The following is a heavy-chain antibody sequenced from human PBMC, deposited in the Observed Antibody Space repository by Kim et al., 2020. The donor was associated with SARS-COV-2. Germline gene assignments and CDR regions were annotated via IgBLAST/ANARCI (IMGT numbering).Heavy chain of an antibody. D-gene: IGHD6-13*01. CDR3: TRVGAAAGPKDYYYYGMDV. V-gene: IGHV3-49*03. CDR1: GFTFGDYA. J-gene: IGHJ6*02. CDR2: IKSKAYGGTT. Sequence: GGSLRLSCTASGFTFGDYAMSWFRQAPGKGLEWVGFIKSKAYGGTTEYAASVKGRFTISRDDSKSIAYLQMNSLKTEDTAVYYCTRVGAAAGPKDYYYYGMDVWGQGTTVTVSS.